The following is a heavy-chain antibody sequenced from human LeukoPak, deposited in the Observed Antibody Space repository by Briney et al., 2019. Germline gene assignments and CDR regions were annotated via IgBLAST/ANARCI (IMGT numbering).Heavy chain of an antibody. CDR1: GYTFTSYG. CDR2: INPNSGGT. V-gene: IGHV1-2*02. D-gene: IGHD1-26*01. Sequence: ASVKVSCKASGYTFTSYGISWVRQAPGQGLEWMGWINPNSGGTNYAQKFQGRVTMTRDTSISTAYMELSRLRSDDTAVYYCARGIRVGATIPMNYWGQGTLVTVSS. J-gene: IGHJ4*02. CDR3: ARGIRVGATIPMNY.